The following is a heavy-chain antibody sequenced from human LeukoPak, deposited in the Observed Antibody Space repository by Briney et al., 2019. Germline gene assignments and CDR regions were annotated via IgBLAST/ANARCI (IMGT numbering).Heavy chain of an antibody. CDR1: GFTFSSYG. CDR2: IRYDGSNK. J-gene: IGHJ4*02. D-gene: IGHD3-3*01. Sequence: GGSLRLSCAASGFTFSSYGMHWVRQAPGKGLEWVAFIRYDGSNKYYADSVKGRFTISRDNSKNTLYLQMNSLRAEDTAVYYCAKDQWAYYDFWSGSPGLDYWGQGTLVTVSS. V-gene: IGHV3-30*02. CDR3: AKDQWAYYDFWSGSPGLDY.